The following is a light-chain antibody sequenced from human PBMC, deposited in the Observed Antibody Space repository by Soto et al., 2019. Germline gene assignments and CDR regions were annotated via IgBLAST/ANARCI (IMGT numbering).Light chain of an antibody. V-gene: IGLV2-14*01. CDR1: SSDVGGYNY. Sequence: QSVLTQPASVSGSPGQASTISCTGTSSDVGGYNYVSWYQQHPGNAPKLMIYDVSNRPSGVSNRFSGSKSGNTASLTISGLQAEDEADYYGSSYTSSNTPVVFGGGTKVTVL. CDR3: SSYTSSNTPVV. J-gene: IGLJ2*01. CDR2: DVS.